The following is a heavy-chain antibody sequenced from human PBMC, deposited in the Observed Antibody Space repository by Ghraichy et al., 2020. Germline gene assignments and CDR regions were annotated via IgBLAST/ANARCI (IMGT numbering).Heavy chain of an antibody. V-gene: IGHV3-23*01. CDR3: AKEGDYGDYFDY. J-gene: IGHJ4*02. D-gene: IGHD4-17*01. CDR2: ISGSGGST. CDR1: GFTFSSYA. Sequence: GSLNISCAASGFTFSSYAMSWVRQAPGKGLEWVSAISGSGGSTYYADSVKGRFTISRDNSKNTLYLQMNSLRAEDTAVYYCAKEGDYGDYFDYWGQGTLVTVSS.